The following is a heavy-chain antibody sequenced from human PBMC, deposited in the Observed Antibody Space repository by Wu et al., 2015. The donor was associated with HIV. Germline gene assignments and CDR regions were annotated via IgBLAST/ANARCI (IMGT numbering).Heavy chain of an antibody. J-gene: IGHJ4*02. CDR2: IIPIFGTA. V-gene: IGHV1-69*13. Sequence: QVQLVQSGAEVKKPGSSVKVSCKASGGTFSSYAISWVRQAPGQGLEWMGRIIPIFGTANYAQKFQGRVTITADESTSTAYMELSSLRSEDTAVYYCARDRGYSYGYDVPFDYWGQGTLVTVSS. CDR3: ARDRGYSYGYDVPFDY. CDR1: GGTFSSYA. D-gene: IGHD5-18*01.